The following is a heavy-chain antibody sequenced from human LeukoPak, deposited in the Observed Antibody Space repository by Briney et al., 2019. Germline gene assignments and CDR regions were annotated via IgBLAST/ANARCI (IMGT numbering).Heavy chain of an antibody. CDR1: GYSISSGYY. V-gene: IGHV4-38-2*02. CDR3: ARVPGTVDY. Sequence: PSETLSLTCTISGYSISSGYYWGWIRQPPGKGLEWIGSIYHSGSTYYNPSLKSRVTISVDTSKNQFSLKLSSVTAADTAVYYCARVPGTVDYWGQRTLVTVSS. J-gene: IGHJ4*02. CDR2: IYHSGST. D-gene: IGHD1-1*01.